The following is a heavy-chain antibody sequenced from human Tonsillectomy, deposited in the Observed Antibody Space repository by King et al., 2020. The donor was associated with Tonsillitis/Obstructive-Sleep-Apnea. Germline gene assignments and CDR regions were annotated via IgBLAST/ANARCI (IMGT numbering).Heavy chain of an antibody. CDR2: FDPEDGET. V-gene: IGHV1-24*01. D-gene: IGHD6-13*01. J-gene: IGHJ4*02. Sequence: VQLVESGAEVKKPGASVKVSCKVSGYTLTELSMHWVRQAPGKGLEWMGGFDPEDGETIYAQKFQGKVTMTEDTSTDTAYMELSSLGSEDTAVYYCATVGVRQQLVPPFDYWGQGTLVTVSS. CDR3: ATVGVRQQLVPPFDY. CDR1: GYTLTELS.